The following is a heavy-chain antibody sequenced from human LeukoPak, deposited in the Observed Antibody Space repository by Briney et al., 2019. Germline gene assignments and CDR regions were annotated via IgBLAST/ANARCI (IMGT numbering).Heavy chain of an antibody. V-gene: IGHV3-33*06. Sequence: QPGRSLRLSCAASGFTFSSYGMHWVRQAPGKGLEWVAVIGYDGSDKYYADSVKGRFTISRDNSKNTLYLQMNSLRAEDTAVYYCAKVQRVTMVRGVWWNWFDPWGQGTLVTVSS. D-gene: IGHD3-10*01. CDR1: GFTFSSYG. CDR2: IGYDGSDK. CDR3: AKVQRVTMVRGVWWNWFDP. J-gene: IGHJ5*02.